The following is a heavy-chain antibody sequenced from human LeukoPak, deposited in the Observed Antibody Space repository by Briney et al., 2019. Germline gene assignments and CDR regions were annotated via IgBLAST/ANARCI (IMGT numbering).Heavy chain of an antibody. CDR2: IYTSGST. J-gene: IGHJ4*02. D-gene: IGHD3-3*01. V-gene: IGHV4-4*07. CDR3: ARDYDFWSGYYFDY. CDR1: GDSISSYY. Sequence: PSETLSLTCSMSGDSISSYYWSWIRQPAGKGLEWIGRIYTSGSTNYNPSLKSRVTMSVDTSKNQFSLKRNSVTAADTAVYYCARDYDFWSGYYFDYWGQGTLVTVSS.